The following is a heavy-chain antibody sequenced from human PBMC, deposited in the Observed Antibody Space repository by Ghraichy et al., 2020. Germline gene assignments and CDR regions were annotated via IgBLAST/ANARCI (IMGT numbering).Heavy chain of an antibody. Sequence: GGSLRLSCAASGFTFSSYSMNWVRQAPGKGLEWVSSISSSSSYIYYADSVKGRFTISRDNAKNSLYLQMNSLRAEDTAVYYCARDGADSSSSDFDYWGQGTRVTVSS. J-gene: IGHJ4*02. CDR2: ISSSSSYI. V-gene: IGHV3-21*01. CDR3: ARDGADSSSSDFDY. CDR1: GFTFSSYS. D-gene: IGHD6-6*01.